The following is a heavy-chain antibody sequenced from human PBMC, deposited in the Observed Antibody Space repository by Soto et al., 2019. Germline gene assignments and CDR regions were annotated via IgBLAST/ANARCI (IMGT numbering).Heavy chain of an antibody. D-gene: IGHD5-18*01. Sequence: GESLKISCKGSGYSFISYWIGWVRQMPGKGLQLMGIIYPYDSETRYSPSFQGLVTISADRSISTAYLQWSSLKTSDTAIYYCTRHASDRYGPDSWGQGTLVTVSS. V-gene: IGHV5-51*01. CDR1: GYSFISYW. CDR2: IYPYDSET. CDR3: TRHASDRYGPDS. J-gene: IGHJ5*01.